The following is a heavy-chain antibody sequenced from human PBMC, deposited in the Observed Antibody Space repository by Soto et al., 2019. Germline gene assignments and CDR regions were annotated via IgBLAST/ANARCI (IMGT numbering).Heavy chain of an antibody. V-gene: IGHV1-69*01. J-gene: IGHJ4*02. CDR3: ARGLFGQQWLVGFDT. D-gene: IGHD6-19*01. Sequence: QVHLVQSGAEVKKPGSSVKVSCKASGDSFSNYIFAWVRQAPGQGLEWMGGTIPMFATAQYAQKLQGRVTITADECTSTVYMDLTSLTSDDTAVYYCARGLFGQQWLVGFDTWGQGTLVTVSS. CDR1: GDSFSNYI. CDR2: TIPMFATA.